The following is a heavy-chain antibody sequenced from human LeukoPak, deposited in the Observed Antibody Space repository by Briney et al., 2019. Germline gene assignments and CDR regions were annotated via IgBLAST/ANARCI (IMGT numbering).Heavy chain of an antibody. V-gene: IGHV4-4*07. CDR1: GGSISGYF. D-gene: IGHD3-22*01. J-gene: IGHJ3*02. Sequence: SETLSLTCTVSGGSISGYFWAWIRRPAGKGLEWIGRIYSSGSTNYNLSLKSRVTMSVDASKNQFSLRLSSVTAADTAVYYCARGHDSSGYYYEDAFDIWGQGTMVTVSS. CDR3: ARGHDSSGYYYEDAFDI. CDR2: IYSSGST.